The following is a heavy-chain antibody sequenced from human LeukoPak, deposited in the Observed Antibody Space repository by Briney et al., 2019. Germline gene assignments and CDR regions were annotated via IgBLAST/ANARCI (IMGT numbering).Heavy chain of an antibody. V-gene: IGHV1-2*02. J-gene: IGHJ4*02. CDR3: ARDRKVLGGGHYYGSAGGY. CDR1: GYTFTGYY. D-gene: IGHD3-10*01. CDR2: INPNSGGT. Sequence: GASVKVSCKASGYTFTGYYMHWVRQAPGQGLEWMGWINPNSGGTNYAQKFQGRVTMTRDTSISTAYMELSRLRSDDTAVYYCARDRKVLGGGHYYGSAGGYWGQGTLVTVSS.